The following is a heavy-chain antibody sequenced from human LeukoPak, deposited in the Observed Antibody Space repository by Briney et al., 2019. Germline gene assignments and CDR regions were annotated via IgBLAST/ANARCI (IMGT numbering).Heavy chain of an antibody. CDR1: GFTVSSNY. CDR2: IYSGGST. V-gene: IGHV3-66*01. J-gene: IGHJ4*02. D-gene: IGHD1-1*01. CDR3: AREGLMESRSLDY. Sequence: GGSLRLSCAASGFTVSSNYMTWVRQAPGKGLEWVSVIYSGGSTYYADSVKGRFTISRDNSKNTLYLQMNSLRAEDTAVYYCAREGLMESRSLDYWGQGTLVTVSS.